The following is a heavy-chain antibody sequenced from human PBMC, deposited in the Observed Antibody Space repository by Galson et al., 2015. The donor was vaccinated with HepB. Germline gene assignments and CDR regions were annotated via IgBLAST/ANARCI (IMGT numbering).Heavy chain of an antibody. J-gene: IGHJ4*02. CDR1: GYTFSSYG. D-gene: IGHD6-13*01. Sequence: SVKVSCKASGYTFSSYGISWVRQAPGQGLEWMGWISTYNGNTKYAQKLQGRVSMTADTSTTTAYMELRSLRSDDTAVYYCARQIAAALDHWGQGTLATVSS. CDR2: ISTYNGNT. V-gene: IGHV1-18*04. CDR3: ARQIAAALDH.